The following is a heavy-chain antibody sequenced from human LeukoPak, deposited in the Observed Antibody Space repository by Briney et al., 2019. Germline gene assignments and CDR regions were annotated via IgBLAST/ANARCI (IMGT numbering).Heavy chain of an antibody. D-gene: IGHD6-19*01. CDR2: IYHTGNT. J-gene: IGHJ5*02. CDR3: ARGRYSSGWYKEKTWFDP. Sequence: SETLSLTCTVSGVSLSRGGYSWTWIRQPPRKGLEWIGDIYHTGNTNYNPSLKGRFTISVDASKNQVSLRLTSVTAADTAVYYCARGRYSSGWYKEKTWFDPWGQGILVTVSS. V-gene: IGHV4-30-4*07. CDR1: GVSLSRGGYS.